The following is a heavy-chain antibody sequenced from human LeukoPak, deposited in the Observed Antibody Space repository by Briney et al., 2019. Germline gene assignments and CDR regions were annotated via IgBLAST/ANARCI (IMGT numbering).Heavy chain of an antibody. CDR1: GGSISSYY. Sequence: PSETLSLTCTVSGGSISSYYWSWIRQPSGKGLEWIGYIYTSGSTNYNPSLKSRVTISVDTSKNQFSLKLSSVTAADTAVYYCARHVLGDGYNSYYFDYWGQGTLVTVSS. V-gene: IGHV4-4*09. CDR3: ARHVLGDGYNSYYFDY. D-gene: IGHD5-24*01. J-gene: IGHJ4*02. CDR2: IYTSGST.